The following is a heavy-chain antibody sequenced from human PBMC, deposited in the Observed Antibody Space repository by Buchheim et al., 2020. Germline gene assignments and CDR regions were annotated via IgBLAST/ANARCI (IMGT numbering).Heavy chain of an antibody. CDR1: GFTFSSYW. V-gene: IGHV3-7*01. D-gene: IGHD5-18*01. Sequence: EVQLVESGGGLVQPGGSLRLSCAASGFTFSSYWMSWVRQAPGKGLEWVANIKQDGSEKYYVDSVKGRFTISRDNAKNSLYLQMNSLRAEDTAVYYWARYNTAMGKGRYSFDYWGQGTL. J-gene: IGHJ4*02. CDR3: ARYNTAMGKGRYSFDY. CDR2: IKQDGSEK.